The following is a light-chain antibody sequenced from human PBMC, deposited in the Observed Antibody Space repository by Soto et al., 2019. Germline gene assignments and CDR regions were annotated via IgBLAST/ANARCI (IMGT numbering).Light chain of an antibody. Sequence: EIVMTQSPATLSVSPGERVTLSCRASQSIYNKVAWYQQKPGQAPRLLIYGASTRATGIPARFSGSGSGTDFTLTISSLEPEDFAVYYCQQRSNWPPITFGQGTRLENK. V-gene: IGKV3-15*01. CDR3: QQRSNWPPIT. J-gene: IGKJ5*01. CDR1: QSIYNK. CDR2: GAS.